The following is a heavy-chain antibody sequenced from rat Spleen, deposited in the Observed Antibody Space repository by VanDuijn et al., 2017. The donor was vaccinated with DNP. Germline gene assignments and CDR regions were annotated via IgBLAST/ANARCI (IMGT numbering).Heavy chain of an antibody. CDR3: ATSHYGTYYYGSYFDF. Sequence: QVQLKESGPGLVQPSQTLSLTCTVSGFSLTNYHVYWVRQSPGKGLEWMGRIQSGGNRDYNSALKSRLSISRDTSKSQVFLKMNRVQTEDTAMYFCATSHYGTYYYGSYFDFWGQGVMVTVSS. CDR1: GFSLTNYH. D-gene: IGHD1-12*02. V-gene: IGHV2-27*01. CDR2: IQSGGNR. J-gene: IGHJ2*01.